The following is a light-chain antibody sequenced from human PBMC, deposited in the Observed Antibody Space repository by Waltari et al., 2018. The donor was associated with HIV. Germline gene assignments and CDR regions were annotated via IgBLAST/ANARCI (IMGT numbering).Light chain of an antibody. J-gene: IGLJ3*02. CDR2: DGT. V-gene: IGLV2-11*01. Sequence: QSALTQPRSVSGSPGQSVTISCTGTSRDIGDYNYVSWYQQHPGTAPKLMIQDGTKRPQGVPDRFSGSKSGNTAALTISGRQAEDEAAYYCCSFAGSYTLVFGGWTKLTVL. CDR1: SRDIGDYNY. CDR3: CSFAGSYTLV.